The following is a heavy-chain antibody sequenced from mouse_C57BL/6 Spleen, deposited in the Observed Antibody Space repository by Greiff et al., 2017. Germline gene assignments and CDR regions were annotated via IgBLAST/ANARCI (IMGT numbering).Heavy chain of an antibody. CDR1: GFSFNTYA. J-gene: IGHJ3*01. CDR3: VRQRDVSWFAY. D-gene: IGHD3-3*01. CDR2: IRSKSNNYAT. Sequence: EVKLVESGGGLVQPKGSLKLSCAASGFSFNTYAMNWVRQAPGKGLEWVARIRSKSNNYATYYADSVKDRFTISRDDSESMLYLQMNNLKTEDTAMYYCVRQRDVSWFAYWGQGTLVTVSA. V-gene: IGHV10-1*01.